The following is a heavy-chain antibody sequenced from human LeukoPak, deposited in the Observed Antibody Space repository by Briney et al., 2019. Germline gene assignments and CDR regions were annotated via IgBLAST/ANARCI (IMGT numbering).Heavy chain of an antibody. CDR1: GGSFSSYA. CDR2: IIPMYGTP. CDR3: ARSLHSNSWCGAFDV. V-gene: IGHV1-69*05. Sequence: GASVKVSCKTSGGSFSSYALNWVRQAPGQGLEWMGGIIPMYGTPDYAQSFQGRVTLTTDESTTTAYMELSSLTSEDTAVYYCARSLHSNSWCGAFDVWGRGTMVTVSS. D-gene: IGHD6-13*01. J-gene: IGHJ3*01.